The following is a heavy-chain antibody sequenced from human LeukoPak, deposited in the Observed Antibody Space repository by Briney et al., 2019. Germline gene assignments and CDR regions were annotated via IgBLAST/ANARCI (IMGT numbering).Heavy chain of an antibody. V-gene: IGHV3-30*02. CDR2: IRYDGSNK. Sequence: GGSLRLSCAASGFTFSSYGMHWVRQAPGKGLEWVAFIRYDGSNKYYADSVKGRFTISRDNSKNTLYLQMYSLRAEDTVVYCCANNQGIVATSPPYSGQGTVVTVSS. CDR3: ANNQGIVATSPPY. D-gene: IGHD5-12*01. CDR1: GFTFSSYG. J-gene: IGHJ4*02.